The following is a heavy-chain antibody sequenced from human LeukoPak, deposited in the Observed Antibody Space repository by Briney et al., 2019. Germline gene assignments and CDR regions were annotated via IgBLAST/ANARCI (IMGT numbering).Heavy chain of an antibody. CDR1: GFTFSSYG. CDR3: ARDQGGSWDPFDY. V-gene: IGHV3-7*01. J-gene: IGHJ4*02. D-gene: IGHD6-13*01. CDR2: IKQDGSEK. Sequence: PGGSLRLPCAASGFTFSSYGMSWVRQAPGKGLEWVANIKQDGSEKYYVDSVKGRFTISRDNAKNSLYLQMNSLRAEDTAVYYCARDQGGSWDPFDYWGQGTLVTVSS.